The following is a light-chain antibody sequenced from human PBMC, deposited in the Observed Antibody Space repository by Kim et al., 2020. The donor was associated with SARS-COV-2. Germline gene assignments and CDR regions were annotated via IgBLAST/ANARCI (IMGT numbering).Light chain of an antibody. CDR1: KLENKY. Sequence: SYELTQPPSVSVSPGQTASITCSGDKLENKYACWYQQKPGQSPVLVIYQDSKRPSVIPERFSGSNSGNTATLTISGTQAMDEADYYCQAWDSSTVVFGGGTKLTVL. V-gene: IGLV3-1*01. J-gene: IGLJ2*01. CDR3: QAWDSSTVV. CDR2: QDS.